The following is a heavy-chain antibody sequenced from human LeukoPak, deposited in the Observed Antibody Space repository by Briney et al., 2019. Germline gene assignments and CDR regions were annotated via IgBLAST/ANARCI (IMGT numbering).Heavy chain of an antibody. J-gene: IGHJ4*02. CDR1: GGTFNTYA. Sequence: SVKVSCKASGGTFNTYAINWVRQAPEQGLEWMGRIIPIFGTPHYAQKFQGRVTITADRSTSTAHMELSSLKADDTAVYYCARIEGEYGVLVYWGQGTLVTVSS. V-gene: IGHV1-69*06. D-gene: IGHD4-17*01. CDR2: IIPIFGTP. CDR3: ARIEGEYGVLVY.